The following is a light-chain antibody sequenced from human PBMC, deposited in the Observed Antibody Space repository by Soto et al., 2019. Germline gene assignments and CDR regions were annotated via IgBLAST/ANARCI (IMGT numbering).Light chain of an antibody. CDR3: QEYDYYCAGWT. V-gene: IGKV1-5*03. CDR2: KAS. CDR1: QSISHW. Sequence: DIQMTQSPSTLSASVGDRVTITCRASQSISHWLAWYQQKPGKAPKLLIYKASSLGAGVPSRFSGSVSRTEFSHTISGLQPDDFATQYCQEYDYYCAGWTFGQGTKVEIK. J-gene: IGKJ1*01.